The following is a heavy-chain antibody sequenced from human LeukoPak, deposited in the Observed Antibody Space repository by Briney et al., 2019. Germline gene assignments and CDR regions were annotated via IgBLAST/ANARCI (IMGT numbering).Heavy chain of an antibody. V-gene: IGHV1-69*04. CDR2: IIPILGIA. CDR1: GGTFSSYA. CDR3: ARSMVRGVNDYFDY. J-gene: IGHJ4*02. D-gene: IGHD3-10*01. Sequence: GSSVEVSCKASGGTFSSYAISWVRQAPGQGLEWMGRIIPILGIANYAQKFQGRVTITADKSTSTAYMELSSLRSEDTAVYYCARSMVRGVNDYFDYWGQGTLVTVSS.